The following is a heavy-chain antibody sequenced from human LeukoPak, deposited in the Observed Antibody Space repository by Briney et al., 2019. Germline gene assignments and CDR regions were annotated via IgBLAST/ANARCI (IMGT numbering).Heavy chain of an antibody. V-gene: IGHV3-53*01. CDR1: GXTVSSSY. CDR2: MYNDGST. Sequence: GGSLRLSCAASGXTVSSSYVSWVRQAPGKGLEWVSIMYNDGSTYYADSMKGRFTISRDNSKNTLYLQVNSLRAEDTAMYYCARNILFAFDIWGQGTLATVSS. CDR3: ARNILFAFDI. J-gene: IGHJ3*02.